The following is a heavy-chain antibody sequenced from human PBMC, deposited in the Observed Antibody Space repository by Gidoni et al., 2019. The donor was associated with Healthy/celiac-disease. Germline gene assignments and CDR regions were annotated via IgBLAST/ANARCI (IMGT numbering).Heavy chain of an antibody. Sequence: QVQLVQSGAEVKKPGAAVQVACKASGSTFTGDYMPWVRQAPGQGLEWMGWINPNIGGSNYAQEFQGRVTMTRDTSITTAYMELISLRADDTAVYYCARGSLSSSWSDYWGQGTLVTVSS. D-gene: IGHD6-13*01. J-gene: IGHJ4*02. CDR2: INPNIGGS. V-gene: IGHV1-2*02. CDR3: ARGSLSSSWSDY. CDR1: GSTFTGDY.